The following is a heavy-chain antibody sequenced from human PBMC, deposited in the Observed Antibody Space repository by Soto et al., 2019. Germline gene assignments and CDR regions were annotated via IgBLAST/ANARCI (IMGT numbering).Heavy chain of an antibody. CDR3: ARGGLVVPAAIIGAFDI. CDR2: IYHSGST. V-gene: IGHV4-30-2*01. D-gene: IGHD2-2*02. J-gene: IGHJ3*02. Sequence: QLQLQESGSGLVKPSQTLSLTCAVSGGSISSGGYSWSWIRQPPGKGLEWIGYIYHSGSTYYNPFLKGRVTISVDRSKNQFSLKLSSVTAADTAVYYCARGGLVVPAAIIGAFDIWGQGTMVTVSS. CDR1: GGSISSGGYS.